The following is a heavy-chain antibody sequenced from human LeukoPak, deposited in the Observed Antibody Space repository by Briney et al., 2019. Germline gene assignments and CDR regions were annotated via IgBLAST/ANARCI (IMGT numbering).Heavy chain of an antibody. CDR3: ARDPYSSGWYKDAFDI. J-gene: IGHJ3*02. CDR1: GFTFSSYS. D-gene: IGHD6-19*01. CDR2: ISGSSSYI. V-gene: IGHV3-21*01. Sequence: GESLRLSCAASGFTFSSYSMNWVRQAPGKGLEWVSSISGSSSYINYTDSVKGRFTISRDNAQNSLFLQLNSLRAEDTAVYYCARDPYSSGWYKDAFDIWGQGTMVTVSS.